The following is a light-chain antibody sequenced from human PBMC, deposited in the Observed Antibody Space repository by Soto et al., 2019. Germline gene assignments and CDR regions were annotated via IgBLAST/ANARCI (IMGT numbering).Light chain of an antibody. Sequence: QSALTQPASVSGSPGQSITISCTGSSSDVGGYNLISWYQQLPGEAPKLMIYEGSKWPSGVSNRFSGSKSGNTASLTISGLQAEDEADYYCCSYAGSNTWVFGGGTKLTVL. J-gene: IGLJ3*02. V-gene: IGLV2-23*01. CDR2: EGS. CDR1: SSDVGGYNL. CDR3: CSYAGSNTWV.